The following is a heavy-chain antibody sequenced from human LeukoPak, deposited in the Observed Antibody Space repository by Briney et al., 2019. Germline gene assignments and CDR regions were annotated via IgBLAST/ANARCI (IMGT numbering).Heavy chain of an antibody. CDR1: GFTFSNYA. CDR3: AKGFLPTSSSSNYVSFDF. V-gene: IGHV3-23*01. Sequence: GGSLRISCAASGFTFSNYALTWVRQAPGKGLEWGSAIAFSGSTYYADSVKGRFTISRDDSKSTLYLQMNSLRAEDTAVYYCAKGFLPTSSSSNYVSFDFWGQGTLVTVSS. J-gene: IGHJ4*02. D-gene: IGHD6-13*01. CDR2: IAFSGST.